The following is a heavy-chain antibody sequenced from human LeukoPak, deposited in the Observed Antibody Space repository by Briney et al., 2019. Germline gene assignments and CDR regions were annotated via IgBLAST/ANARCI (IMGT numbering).Heavy chain of an antibody. Sequence: SQTLSLTCTVSGGSISSGGYYWSWIRQPPGKGLEWIGYIYHSGSTYYNPSLKSRVTISVDRSKNQFSLKLSSVTAADTAVYYCARQQREDSSPDFDYWGQGTLVTVSS. CDR2: IYHSGST. CDR1: GGSISSGGYY. V-gene: IGHV4-30-2*01. CDR3: ARQQREDSSPDFDY. D-gene: IGHD6-6*01. J-gene: IGHJ4*02.